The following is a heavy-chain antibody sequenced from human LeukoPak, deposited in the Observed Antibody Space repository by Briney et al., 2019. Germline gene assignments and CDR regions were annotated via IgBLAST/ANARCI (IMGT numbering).Heavy chain of an antibody. CDR1: GGSISSYY. CDR3: AVRGYSYGPFDY. J-gene: IGHJ4*02. CDR2: IYYSGST. D-gene: IGHD5-18*01. V-gene: IGHV4-59*08. Sequence: KPSETLSLTCTVSGGSISSYYWSWIRQPPGKGLKWVGYIYYSGSTNYNPSLKSRVTISVDTSKNQFSLKLSSVTAADTAVYYCAVRGYSYGPFDYWGQGTLVTVSS.